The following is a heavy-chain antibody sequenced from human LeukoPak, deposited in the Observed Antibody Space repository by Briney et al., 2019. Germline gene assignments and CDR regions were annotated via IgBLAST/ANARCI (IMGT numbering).Heavy chain of an antibody. J-gene: IGHJ5*02. V-gene: IGHV4-59*01. CDR3: ARGVNLIDP. CDR1: GGSISSYY. D-gene: IGHD6-13*01. Sequence: PSETLSLTCTVSGGSISSYYWSRIRQPPGKGLEWIGYISYSGTTNYNPSLKSRVTISIDTSKNQFSLKLSSVTAADAAVYYCARGVNLIDPWGQGTLVTVSS. CDR2: ISYSGTT.